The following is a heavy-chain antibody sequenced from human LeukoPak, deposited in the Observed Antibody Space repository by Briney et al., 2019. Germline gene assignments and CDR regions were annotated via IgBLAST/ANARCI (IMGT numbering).Heavy chain of an antibody. Sequence: ASVKVSCKASGYTFTSYGISWVRQAPGQGLEWMGWINPNSGGTNYAQKFQGRVTMTRDTSISTAYMELSRLRSEDTAVYYCARANPRYFDWFGAGYYMDVWGKGTTVTISS. D-gene: IGHD3-9*01. J-gene: IGHJ6*03. CDR3: ARANPRYFDWFGAGYYMDV. CDR2: INPNSGGT. V-gene: IGHV1-2*02. CDR1: GYTFTSYG.